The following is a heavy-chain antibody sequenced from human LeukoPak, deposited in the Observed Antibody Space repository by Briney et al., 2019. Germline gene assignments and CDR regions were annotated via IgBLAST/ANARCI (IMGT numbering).Heavy chain of an antibody. D-gene: IGHD3-22*01. V-gene: IGHV3-21*01. CDR1: GFTFSSYS. CDR2: ISSSSSYI. Sequence: GGSLRLSCAASGFTFSSYSMNWVRQAPGKGLEWVSSISSSSSYIYYADSVKGRFTISRDNAKNSLYLQMNSLRAEDTAVYYCARWPYYCDSSGYLDYWGQGTLVTVSS. J-gene: IGHJ4*02. CDR3: ARWPYYCDSSGYLDY.